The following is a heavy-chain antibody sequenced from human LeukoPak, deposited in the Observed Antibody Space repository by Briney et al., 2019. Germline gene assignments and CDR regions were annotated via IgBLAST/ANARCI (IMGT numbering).Heavy chain of an antibody. CDR2: IYSGSST. CDR1: GFTASSNY. D-gene: IGHD6-13*01. Sequence: PGGSLRLSCAASGFTASSNYMSWVRQAPGKGLEWVSVIYSGSSTYYADSVKGRFTISRDNSKNTLYLQMNSLRAEDTAVYYCAKDAIAAAGTAWFDPWGQGTLVTVSS. J-gene: IGHJ5*02. V-gene: IGHV3-53*01. CDR3: AKDAIAAAGTAWFDP.